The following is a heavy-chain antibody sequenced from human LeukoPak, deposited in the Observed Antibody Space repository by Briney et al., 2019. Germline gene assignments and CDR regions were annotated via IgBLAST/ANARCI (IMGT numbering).Heavy chain of an antibody. CDR3: ARDSRIIVGARDAFDI. V-gene: IGHV4-59*01. Sequence: SETLSLTCTVSGGSISSYYWSWIRQPPGKGLEWIGYIYYSGSTNYNPSLKSRVTISVDTSKNQFSLKLSSVTAADTAVYYCARDSRIIVGARDAFDIWGQGTMVTVSS. D-gene: IGHD1-26*01. CDR2: IYYSGST. CDR1: GGSISSYY. J-gene: IGHJ3*02.